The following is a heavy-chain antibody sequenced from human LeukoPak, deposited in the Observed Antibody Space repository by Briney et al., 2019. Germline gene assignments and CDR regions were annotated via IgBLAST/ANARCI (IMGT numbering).Heavy chain of an antibody. D-gene: IGHD3-10*01. Sequence: SGTLSLTCAVYGGSFSGYYWSWIRQPPGKGLEWIGEINHSGSTYYSPSLKSRVTISLDTSRNQFSLKLNSVTAADTAVYYCAKSNGYGLVDIWGQGTMVTVSS. V-gene: IGHV4-34*01. J-gene: IGHJ3*02. CDR1: GGSFSGYY. CDR3: AKSNGYGLVDI. CDR2: INHSGST.